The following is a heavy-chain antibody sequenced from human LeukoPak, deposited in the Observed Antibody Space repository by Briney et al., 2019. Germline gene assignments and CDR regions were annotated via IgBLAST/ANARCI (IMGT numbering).Heavy chain of an antibody. CDR3: ARVYYGSGSYRWFDP. J-gene: IGHJ5*02. CDR1: GFTFSSYD. Sequence: GRSLRLSCAASGFTFSSYDMHWVRQATGKGLEWVSAIGTAGDTYYPGSVKGRFTISRENAKNSLYLQMNSLRAEDTAVYYCARVYYGSGSYRWFDPWGQGTLVTVSS. CDR2: IGTAGDT. V-gene: IGHV3-13*01. D-gene: IGHD3-10*01.